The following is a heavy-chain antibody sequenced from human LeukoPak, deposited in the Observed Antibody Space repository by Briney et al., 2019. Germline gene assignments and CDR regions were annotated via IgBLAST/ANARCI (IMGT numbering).Heavy chain of an antibody. V-gene: IGHV3-23*01. Sequence: GGSLRLSCAASGFTFSSYAMSWVRQAPGKGLEWVSAIGGSGGSTYYADSVKGRFTISRDNSKNTLYLQMNSLRAEDTAVYYCAKDSQHIVVVIAIGAFDYWGQGTLVTVSS. D-gene: IGHD2-21*01. CDR2: IGGSGGST. J-gene: IGHJ4*02. CDR3: AKDSQHIVVVIAIGAFDY. CDR1: GFTFSSYA.